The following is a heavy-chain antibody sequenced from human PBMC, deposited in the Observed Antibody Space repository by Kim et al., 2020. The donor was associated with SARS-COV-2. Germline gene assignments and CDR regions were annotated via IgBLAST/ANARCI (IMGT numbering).Heavy chain of an antibody. V-gene: IGHV3-30*02. D-gene: IGHD3-10*01. J-gene: IGHJ4*02. CDR2: EGSNK. Sequence: EGSNKYYADSVKGRFTSSRDNSKNTLYLQMNSLRAEDTAVYYCAKAYLFGRGQGTLVTVSS. CDR3: AKAYLFG.